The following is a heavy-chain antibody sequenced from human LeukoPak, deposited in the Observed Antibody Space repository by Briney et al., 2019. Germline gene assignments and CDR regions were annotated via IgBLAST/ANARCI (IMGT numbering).Heavy chain of an antibody. D-gene: IGHD6-19*01. J-gene: IGHJ4*02. CDR2: IGAAGEM. CDR1: GFTFSSYD. CDR3: VRRLRGWSSGFDY. V-gene: IGHV3-13*04. Sequence: PGGPLRLSCAASGFTFSSYDMHWVRHPTEKGLEWVSTIGAAGEMFYPGSVKGRFTISRDDAKNSMYLQMNSLRAGDTAVYYCVRRLRGWSSGFDYWGQGILVTVSS.